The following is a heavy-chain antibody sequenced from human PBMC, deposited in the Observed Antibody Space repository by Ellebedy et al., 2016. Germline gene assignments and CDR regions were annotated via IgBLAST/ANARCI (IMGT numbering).Heavy chain of an antibody. CDR3: ARGRCHGDNCYSSYFYH. V-gene: IGHV1-8*01. D-gene: IGHD2-15*01. J-gene: IGHJ1*01. Sequence: ASVKVSXXASGYPFTSYDINWVRQATGQGLEWMGWINPDSGNTGYAQKFQGRVTMTKDTSARTAYMELSSLRSEDTAVYYCARGRCHGDNCYSSYFYHWGQGTLVTVSS. CDR1: GYPFTSYD. CDR2: INPDSGNT.